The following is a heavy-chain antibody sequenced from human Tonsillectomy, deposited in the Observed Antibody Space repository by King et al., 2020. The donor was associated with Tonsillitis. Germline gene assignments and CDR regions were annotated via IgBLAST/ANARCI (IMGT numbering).Heavy chain of an antibody. CDR3: ARGVEF. J-gene: IGHJ4*02. Sequence: LQLVQSGAEVKKPGASVKVSCKASGYTFTNYDINWVRQGAGQGLEWMGWMDPSSGDADSSQKFQGRVAMTRNTSISTAYMELRSLRSEDTAVYYCARGVEFWGQGTLVTVSS. CDR1: GYTFTNYD. CDR2: MDPSSGDA. V-gene: IGHV1-8*02.